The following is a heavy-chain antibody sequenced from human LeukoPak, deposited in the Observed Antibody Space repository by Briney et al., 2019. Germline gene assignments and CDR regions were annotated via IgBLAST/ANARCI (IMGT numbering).Heavy chain of an antibody. CDR2: IYYSGST. Sequence: SETLSLTCTVSGGSISSSSYYWGWIRQPPGKGLEWIGSIYYSGSTYYNPSLKSRVTMSVDTSKNQFSLKLSSVTAADTAVYYCARDAHIQYYYDSSGYYDYWGQGTLVTVSS. J-gene: IGHJ4*02. CDR3: ARDAHIQYYYDSSGYYDY. V-gene: IGHV4-39*07. CDR1: GGSISSSSYY. D-gene: IGHD3-22*01.